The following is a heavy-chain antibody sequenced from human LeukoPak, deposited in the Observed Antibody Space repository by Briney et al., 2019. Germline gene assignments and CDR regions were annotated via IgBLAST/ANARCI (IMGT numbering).Heavy chain of an antibody. CDR2: INPNSGGT. CDR3: ASGSRASNYYYYYMDV. CDR1: GHTFTGYY. Sequence: ASVKVSCKASGHTFTGYYMHWVRQAPGQGLEWMGWINPNSGGTNYAQKFQGRVTMTRDTSISTAYMELSRLRSDDTAVYYCASGSRASNYYYYYMDVWGKGTTVTVSS. V-gene: IGHV1-2*02. J-gene: IGHJ6*03. D-gene: IGHD6-25*01.